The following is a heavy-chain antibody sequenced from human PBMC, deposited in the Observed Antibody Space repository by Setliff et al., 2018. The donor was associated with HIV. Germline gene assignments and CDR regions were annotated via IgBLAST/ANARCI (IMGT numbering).Heavy chain of an antibody. CDR2: IGAVGGPT. V-gene: IGHV3-23*01. CDR1: GFTFSSSA. CDR3: AKEGVAGSTRFDY. J-gene: IGHJ4*02. Sequence: PGGSLRLSCAASGFTFSSSAMGWVRQAPGKGLEWVSIIGAVGGPTHYADSMKGRFTVSRDNSKNTVYLQMNSLRAEDTAVYYCAKEGVAGSTRFDYWGQGALVTVSS. D-gene: IGHD1-26*01.